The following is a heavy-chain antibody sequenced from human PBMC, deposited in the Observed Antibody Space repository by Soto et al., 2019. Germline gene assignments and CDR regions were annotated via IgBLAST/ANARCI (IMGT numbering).Heavy chain of an antibody. CDR2: IWYDGSNK. CDR3: ARTTYYSSGWYKF. CDR1: GGTFSSYA. J-gene: IGHJ4*02. Sequence: SCKASGGTFSSYAISWVRQAPGKGLEWVAVIWYDGSNKYYADSVKGRFTISRDNSKNTLYLQMNSLRAEDTAVYYCARTTYYSSGWYKFWGQGTLVTVSS. V-gene: IGHV3-33*01. D-gene: IGHD6-19*01.